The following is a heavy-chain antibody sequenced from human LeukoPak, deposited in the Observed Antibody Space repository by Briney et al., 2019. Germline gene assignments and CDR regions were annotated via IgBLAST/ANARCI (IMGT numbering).Heavy chain of an antibody. CDR2: ISYDGSNK. CDR3: AKMGRERVTQVFYYYYYGMDV. CDR1: GFTFSSYG. V-gene: IGHV3-30*18. D-gene: IGHD2-21*02. Sequence: GGSLRLSCAASGFTFSSYGMHWVRQAPGKGLEWVAVISYDGSNKYYADSEKGRFTISRDNSKNTLYLQMNSLRAEDTAVYYCAKMGRERVTQVFYYYYYGMDVWGQGTTVTVSS. J-gene: IGHJ6*02.